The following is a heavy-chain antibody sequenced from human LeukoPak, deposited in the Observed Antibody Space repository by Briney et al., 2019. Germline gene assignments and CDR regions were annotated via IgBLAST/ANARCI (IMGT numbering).Heavy chain of an antibody. CDR3: ARTPYYYDSSGYFDY. D-gene: IGHD3-22*01. CDR2: ISYDGSNK. J-gene: IGHJ4*02. V-gene: IGHV3-30*04. CDR1: GFTFSSYA. Sequence: GGSLRLSCAASGFTFSSYAMHWVRQAPGKGLEWVAVISYDGSNKYYADSVKGRFTISRDNSKNTLYLQMNSLRAEDTAVYYCARTPYYYDSSGYFDYWGQGTLVTASS.